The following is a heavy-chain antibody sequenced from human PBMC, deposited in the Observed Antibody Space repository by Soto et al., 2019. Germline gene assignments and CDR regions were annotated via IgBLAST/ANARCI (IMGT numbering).Heavy chain of an antibody. CDR2: IKSKTDGATT. CDR3: STVDN. Sequence: EVQLVESGGGLVKPGGSLRLSCAASGFSFRNAWMNWVRQAPGKGLEWVGRIKSKTDGATTDYAAPVKGRFTISRDDSKNTLYLQMNSLKTEDTAVDYCSTVDNWGQGTLVTVSS. CDR1: GFSFRNAW. J-gene: IGHJ4*02. V-gene: IGHV3-15*07.